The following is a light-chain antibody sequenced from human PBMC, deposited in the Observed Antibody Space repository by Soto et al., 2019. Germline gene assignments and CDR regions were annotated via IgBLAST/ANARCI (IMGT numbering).Light chain of an antibody. CDR1: QSISPW. J-gene: IGKJ1*01. Sequence: DIQMTQSPSTLSAYVGDRVTITCRASQSISPWLAWYQQKPGKAPKLLIYQASNLESGVPSRFSGSGSGTEFSLTISSLQPDDFATYYCQQYHSYSTFGQGTKVDI. V-gene: IGKV1-5*03. CDR3: QQYHSYST. CDR2: QAS.